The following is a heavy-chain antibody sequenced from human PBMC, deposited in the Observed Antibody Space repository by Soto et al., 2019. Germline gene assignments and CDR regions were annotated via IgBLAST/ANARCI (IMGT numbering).Heavy chain of an antibody. CDR2: ISSDGTKT. Sequence: LVESGGGVVQPGESLRLSCAASGFTFENYVMHWVRQVPGKGLDWLSLISSDGTKTYYADSVKGRFTISRDNSDDTRYLQLNNLRPDDTALYYCARDLLEDYGMQKVPKYYVDSWGQGTMVTVSS. CDR3: ARDLLEDYGMQKVPKYYVDS. J-gene: IGHJ4*02. D-gene: IGHD4-17*01. CDR1: GFTFENYV. V-gene: IGHV3-30*14.